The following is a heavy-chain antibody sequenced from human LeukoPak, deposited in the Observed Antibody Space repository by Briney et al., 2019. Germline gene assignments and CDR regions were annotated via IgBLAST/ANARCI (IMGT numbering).Heavy chain of an antibody. CDR1: GGSISSYY. CDR2: IYYSGST. J-gene: IGHJ6*03. D-gene: IGHD5-24*01. V-gene: IGHV4-59*01. CDR3: ARGMATIPYYYYYYMDV. Sequence: PSETLSLTCTVSGGSISSYYWSWIRQPPGKGLEWIGYIYYSGSTNYNPSLKSRVTISVDTSKNQFSLKLSSVTAADTAVYYCARGMATIPYYYYYYMDVWGKGTTVTVSS.